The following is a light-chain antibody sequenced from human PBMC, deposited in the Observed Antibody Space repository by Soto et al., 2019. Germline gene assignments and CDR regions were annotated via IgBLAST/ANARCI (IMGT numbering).Light chain of an antibody. CDR3: SSYTDSSNYV. CDR1: SSDLAIYNY. CDR2: QVT. J-gene: IGLJ1*01. V-gene: IGLV2-14*01. Sequence: QSVLTQPASVSGSPGQSITISCTGTSSDLAIYNYVSWYQQQPGKAPKLMIYQVTNRPSGVSNRFSGSRSGNTASLTISGLQDEDEADYYCSSYTDSSNYVFGTGTQLTFL.